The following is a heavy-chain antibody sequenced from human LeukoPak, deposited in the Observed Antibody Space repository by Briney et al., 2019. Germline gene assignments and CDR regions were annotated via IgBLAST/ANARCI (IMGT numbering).Heavy chain of an antibody. J-gene: IGHJ4*02. V-gene: IGHV4-38-2*02. CDR1: NYSISSGYC. CDR2: IDHSGST. CDR3: ARGGKWLYYFDY. D-gene: IGHD6-19*01. Sequence: SETLSLTYIVSNYSISSGYCWGWIRQPPGKGLEWIGSIDHSGSTYYNPSLKSRVTISVDTSKNQFSLKLTSVTAADTAVYYCARGGKWLYYFDYWGQGTLVTVSS.